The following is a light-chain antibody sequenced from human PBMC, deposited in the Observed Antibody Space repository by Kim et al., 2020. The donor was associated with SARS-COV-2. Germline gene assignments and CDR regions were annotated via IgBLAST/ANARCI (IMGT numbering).Light chain of an antibody. V-gene: IGLV3-21*04. CDR3: QVWDSSSDHWV. CDR1: NIGSKS. CDR2: YDS. Sequence: APGKTARITWGGNNIGSKSVHWYQQRPGQAPVLVIYYDSDRPSGIPVRFSGSNSGNTATLTISRVEAGDEADYYCQVWDSSSDHWVFGGGTQLTVL. J-gene: IGLJ3*02.